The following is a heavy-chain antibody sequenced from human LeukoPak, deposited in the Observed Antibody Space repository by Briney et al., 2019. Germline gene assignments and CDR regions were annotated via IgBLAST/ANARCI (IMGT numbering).Heavy chain of an antibody. CDR1: GFTFSSYS. V-gene: IGHV3-21*01. CDR2: ISSSSSYI. D-gene: IGHD2-15*01. CDR3: ASCSGGSCYSVGDY. J-gene: IGHJ4*02. Sequence: GGSLRLSCAASGFTFSSYSMNWVRQAPGKGLEWVSSISSSSSYIYYADSVKGRFTISRDNAKNSLYLQMSSLRAEDTAVYYCASCSGGSCYSVGDYWGQGTLVTVSS.